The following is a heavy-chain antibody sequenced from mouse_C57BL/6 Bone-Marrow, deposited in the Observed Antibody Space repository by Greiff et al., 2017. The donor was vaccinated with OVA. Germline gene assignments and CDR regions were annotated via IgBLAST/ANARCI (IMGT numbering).Heavy chain of an antibody. CDR1: GFTFSSYT. CDR3: ARVYGNYYFDD. V-gene: IGHV5-9*01. Sequence: EVMLVESGGGLVKPGGSLKLSCAASGFTFSSYTMSWVRQTPEKRLEWVATISGGGGNTYYPDSVKGRFTISGDNAKNTLYLQMSSLRSEDTALYYCARVYGNYYFDDWGQGTTLTVSS. CDR2: ISGGGGNT. D-gene: IGHD2-1*01. J-gene: IGHJ2*01.